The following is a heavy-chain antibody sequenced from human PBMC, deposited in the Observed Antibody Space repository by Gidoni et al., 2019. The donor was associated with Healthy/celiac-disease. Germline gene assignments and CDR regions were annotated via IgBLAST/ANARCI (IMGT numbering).Heavy chain of an antibody. J-gene: IGHJ6*02. CDR2: IYYSGST. CDR3: ARRPPVRYYYYGMDV. Sequence: QLQLQESGPGLVKPSETLSLTCTVSGGPISSSSYYWGWIRQPPGKGLEWIGSIYYSGSTYYNPSLKSRVTISVDTSKNQFSLKLSSVTAADTAVYYCARRPPVRYYYYGMDVWGQGTTVTVSS. CDR1: GGPISSSSYY. V-gene: IGHV4-39*01.